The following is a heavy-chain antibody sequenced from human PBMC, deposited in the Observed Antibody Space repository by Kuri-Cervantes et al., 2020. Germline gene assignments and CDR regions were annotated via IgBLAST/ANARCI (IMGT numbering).Heavy chain of an antibody. CDR2: IKTKSEGGTT. CDR1: GFTFNDYA. CDR3: STLGSVGQFDSGSLDAFDI. V-gene: IGHV3-15*05. D-gene: IGHD3-10*01. Sequence: GGSLRLSCAASGFTFNDYAMNWVRQAPGKGLEWVGRIKTKSEGGTTDYAAPVKGRFTIARDDSKKTLFLQMNSLRSEDTAVYYCSTLGSVGQFDSGSLDAFDIWGPGTMVTVSS. J-gene: IGHJ3*02.